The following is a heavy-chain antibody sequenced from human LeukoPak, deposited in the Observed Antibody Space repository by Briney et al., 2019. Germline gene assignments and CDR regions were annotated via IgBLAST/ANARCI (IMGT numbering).Heavy chain of an antibody. CDR3: AREGPRGNSQFDY. J-gene: IGHJ4*02. Sequence: GGSLRLSCAASGFTFSSYGMHWVRQAPGKGLGWVALIWYDGSNKYYTDSVKGRLTISRDNSKNTLYLQMNSLRAEDTAIYYCAREGPRGNSQFDYWGQGTLVTVSS. CDR2: IWYDGSNK. V-gene: IGHV3-33*01. CDR1: GFTFSSYG. D-gene: IGHD2/OR15-2a*01.